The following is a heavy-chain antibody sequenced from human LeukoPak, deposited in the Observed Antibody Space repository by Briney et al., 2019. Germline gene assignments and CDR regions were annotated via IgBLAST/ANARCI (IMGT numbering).Heavy chain of an antibody. CDR3: ARPYDFWSGYYDY. V-gene: IGHV3-74*01. Sequence: TGGSLRLSCAASGFTFSSYWMHWVRQAPGKGLVWVSRINSDGSSTSYADSVKGRFTISRDNAKNTLYLQMNSLRAEDTAVYYCARPYDFWSGYYDYWGQGTLVTVSS. CDR2: INSDGSST. J-gene: IGHJ4*02. CDR1: GFTFSSYW. D-gene: IGHD3-3*01.